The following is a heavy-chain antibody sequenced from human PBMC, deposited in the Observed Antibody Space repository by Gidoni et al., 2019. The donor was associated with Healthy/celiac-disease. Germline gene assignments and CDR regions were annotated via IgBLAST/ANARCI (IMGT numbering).Heavy chain of an antibody. J-gene: IGHJ6*03. CDR1: GGSISSRSYY. CDR3: ARGYSYGYLYYYYYMDV. Sequence: QLQLQESGPGLVKPSETLSLTCPVSGGSISSRSYYWGWIRQPPGKGLEWIGSIYYSGSTYYNPSLKRRVTISVDTSKNQFSLKLSSVTAADTAVYYCARGYSYGYLYYYYYMDVWGKGTTVTVSS. D-gene: IGHD5-18*01. CDR2: IYYSGST. V-gene: IGHV4-39*01.